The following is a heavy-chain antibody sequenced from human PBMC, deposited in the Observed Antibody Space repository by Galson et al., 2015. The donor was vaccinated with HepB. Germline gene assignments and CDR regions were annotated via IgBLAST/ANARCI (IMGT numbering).Heavy chain of an antibody. CDR3: AGLGGRSGVDV. D-gene: IGHD1-26*01. CDR1: EFTFSAYW. Sequence: SLRLSCAASEFTFSAYWIHWVRQTPGKGLVWVSSINTEGNIKRYTDSAKGRFTISRDNAKNTVHLQMSSLRGDDTGVYYCAGLGGRSGVDVWGQGTTVTVFS. CDR2: INTEGNIK. J-gene: IGHJ6*02. V-gene: IGHV3-74*01.